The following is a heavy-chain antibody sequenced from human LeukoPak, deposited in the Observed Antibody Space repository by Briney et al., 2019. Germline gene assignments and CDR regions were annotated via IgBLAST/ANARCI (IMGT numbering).Heavy chain of an antibody. CDR1: GFTFSNYW. J-gene: IGHJ4*02. Sequence: RGSLRLSCAASGFTFSNYWMTWVRQAPGKGLEWVANIKQDESEKYYVDSVKGRFTISRDNAKNSLYLQMNSLRAEDTAVYYCARDRDGTDYWGQGTLVTVSS. D-gene: IGHD5-24*01. V-gene: IGHV3-7*01. CDR3: ARDRDGTDY. CDR2: IKQDESEK.